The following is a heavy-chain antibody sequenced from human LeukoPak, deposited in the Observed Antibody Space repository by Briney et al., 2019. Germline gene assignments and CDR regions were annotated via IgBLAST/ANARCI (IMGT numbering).Heavy chain of an antibody. CDR2: IIPIFGTA. Sequence: ASVKVSCKASGGTFSSYAISWVRQAPGQGLEWVGGIIPIFGTANYAQKFQGRVTITTDESTSTAYMELSSLRSEDTAVYYCARGSQLLSVVVPFDYWGQGTLVTVSS. CDR1: GGTFSSYA. J-gene: IGHJ4*02. CDR3: ARGSQLLSVVVPFDY. D-gene: IGHD2-2*01. V-gene: IGHV1-69*05.